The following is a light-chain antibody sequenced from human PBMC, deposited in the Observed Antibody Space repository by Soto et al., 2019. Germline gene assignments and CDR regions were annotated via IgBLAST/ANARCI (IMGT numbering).Light chain of an antibody. CDR3: CSYAGITTWV. Sequence: QSALTQPASVSGSPGQSITISCTGTSSDVGRYNLVSWYQHHPGKAPKLMIYEVTKRPSGVSNRFSGSKSGNTASLTISGLQAEDEADYYCCSYAGITTWVFGGGTKLT. V-gene: IGLV2-23*02. J-gene: IGLJ3*02. CDR2: EVT. CDR1: SSDVGRYNL.